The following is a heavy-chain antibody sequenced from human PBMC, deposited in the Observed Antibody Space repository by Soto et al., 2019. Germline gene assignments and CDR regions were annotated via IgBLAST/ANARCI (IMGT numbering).Heavy chain of an antibody. D-gene: IGHD1-26*01. CDR2: TSTGGGAT. Sequence: GGSLRLSCAASGFTLTKYALTWVRQAPGKGLEWVSATSTGGGATFYADSVKGRFTISRDNSKNMLYLQMNSLTAEDTAIYYCARRCSLVGYAMDVWGQGTTVTVSS. V-gene: IGHV3-23*01. J-gene: IGHJ6*02. CDR3: ARRCSLVGYAMDV. CDR1: GFTLTKYA.